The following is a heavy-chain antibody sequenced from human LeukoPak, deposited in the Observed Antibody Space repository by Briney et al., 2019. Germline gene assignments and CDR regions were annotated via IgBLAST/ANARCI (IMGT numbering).Heavy chain of an antibody. V-gene: IGHV1-69*05. CDR3: ARVPQPRVSYYCYYMDV. CDR2: IIPIFGTA. J-gene: IGHJ6*03. CDR1: GGTFSSYA. D-gene: IGHD6-13*01. Sequence: SVKVSCKASGGTFSSYAISWVRQAPGQGLEWMGGIIPIFGTANYAQKFQGRVTITTDESTSTAYMELSSLRSEATAVYYCARVPQPRVSYYCYYMDVWGKGTTVTVSS.